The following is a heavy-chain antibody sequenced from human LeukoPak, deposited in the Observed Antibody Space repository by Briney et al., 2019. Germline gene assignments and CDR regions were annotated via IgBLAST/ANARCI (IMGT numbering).Heavy chain of an antibody. CDR2: IYYSGST. D-gene: IGHD6-6*01. J-gene: IGHJ6*03. V-gene: IGHV4-59*12. Sequence: SETLSLTCTVSGGSISSYYWSWIRQPPGKGLEWIGCIYYSGSTNYNPSFKSRVTISVDTSKNQFSLKLSSVTAADTAVYYCARDDGGSSSSRYYYYMDVWGKGTTVTVSS. CDR1: GGSISSYY. CDR3: ARDDGGSSSSRYYYYMDV.